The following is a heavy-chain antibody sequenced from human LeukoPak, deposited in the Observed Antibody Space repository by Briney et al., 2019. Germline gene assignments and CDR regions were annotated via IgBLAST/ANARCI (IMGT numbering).Heavy chain of an antibody. D-gene: IGHD4-11*01. Sequence: GGSLTLSCVASQFRFPFSHYGMHWVRQAPGRGLEWVAVIWGDGTNQYYADSVKGRFTISRDNSKNTVYLQMNSLRAEDTAVYFCAKDAQRGFDYSNSLEYWGQGTLVTVSS. CDR3: AKDAQRGFDYSNSLEY. V-gene: IGHV3-33*06. CDR1: QFRFPFSHYG. J-gene: IGHJ4*02. CDR2: IWGDGTNQ.